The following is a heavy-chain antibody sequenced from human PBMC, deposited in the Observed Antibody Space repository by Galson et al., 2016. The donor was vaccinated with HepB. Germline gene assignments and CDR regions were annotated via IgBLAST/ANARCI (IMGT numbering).Heavy chain of an antibody. V-gene: IGHV3-23*01. D-gene: IGHD2-8*02. CDR3: ATAAYWPPRFDN. CDR2: ITTNGVST. J-gene: IGHJ4*02. CDR1: GFTFSSRG. Sequence: SLRLSCAASGFTFSSRGMNWVRQAPGKGLEWVSVITTNGVSTYYAYSVKGRFTISRDNSKNTLFLQMNSLRAEDSAVYYCATAAYWPPRFDNWGQGTLVTVSS.